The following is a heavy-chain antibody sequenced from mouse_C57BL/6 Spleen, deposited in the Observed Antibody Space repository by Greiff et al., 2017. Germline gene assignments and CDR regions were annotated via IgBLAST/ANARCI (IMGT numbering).Heavy chain of an antibody. D-gene: IGHD3-3*01. CDR2: IHPNSGST. V-gene: IGHV1-64*01. CDR3: ARFREGYARDY. Sequence: VQLQQPGAELVKPGASVKLSCKASGYTFTSYWMHWVKQRPGQGLEWIGMIHPNSGSTNYNEKFKSKATLTVDKSSSTAYMQLSSLTSEDSAVYYCARFREGYARDYWGQGTSVTVSS. J-gene: IGHJ4*01. CDR1: GYTFTSYW.